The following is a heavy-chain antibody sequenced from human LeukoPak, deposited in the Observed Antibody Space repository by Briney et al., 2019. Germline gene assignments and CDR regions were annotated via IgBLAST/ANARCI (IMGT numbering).Heavy chain of an antibody. CDR3: ARDRGQCLVGLPGWYFDL. CDR1: GYTFTSYY. J-gene: IGHJ2*01. V-gene: IGHV1-46*01. CDR2: INPSGGST. D-gene: IGHD6-19*01. Sequence: ASVKVSCKASGYTFTSYYMHWVRQAPGQGLEWMAIINPSGGSTSYAQKFQGRVTMTRNTSTSTVYMELSGLRSEDTAVYYCARDRGQCLVGLPGWYFDLWGRGTLVTVSS.